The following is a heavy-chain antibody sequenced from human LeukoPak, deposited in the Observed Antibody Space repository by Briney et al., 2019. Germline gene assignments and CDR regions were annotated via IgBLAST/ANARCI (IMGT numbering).Heavy chain of an antibody. V-gene: IGHV3-23*01. Sequence: GGSLRLSCAASGFTFSSYAMSWVRQAPGKGLEWVSAISGSGGSTYYADSVKGRFTIYRDNSKNTLYLQMNSLRAEDTAVYYCAKDLEDYYGSGSYFDYWGQGTLVTVSS. J-gene: IGHJ4*02. D-gene: IGHD3-10*01. CDR2: ISGSGGST. CDR1: GFTFSSYA. CDR3: AKDLEDYYGSGSYFDY.